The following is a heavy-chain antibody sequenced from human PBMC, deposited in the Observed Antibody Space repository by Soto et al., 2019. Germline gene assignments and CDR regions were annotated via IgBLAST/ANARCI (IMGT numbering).Heavy chain of an antibody. CDR2: IRSKANSYAT. J-gene: IGHJ6*02. Sequence: GGSLRLSCAASGFTFSGSSMHWVRQASGKGLEWVGRIRSKANSYATAYAASVKGRFTISRDDSKNTAYLQMNSLKTEDTAVYYCTRINDYTRYYYYSGMDVWGQGTTVTVS. D-gene: IGHD4-4*01. V-gene: IGHV3-73*01. CDR3: TRINDYTRYYYYSGMDV. CDR1: GFTFSGSS.